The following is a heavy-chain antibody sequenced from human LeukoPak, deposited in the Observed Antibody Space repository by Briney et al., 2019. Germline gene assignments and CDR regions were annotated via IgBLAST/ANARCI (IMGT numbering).Heavy chain of an antibody. J-gene: IGHJ6*02. CDR2: IYYSGSN. CDR1: GGSISSSSYH. Sequence: PSETLSLTCTVSGGSISSSSYHWGWIRQPPGKGLEWVGSIYYSGSNYYNPSLKRRVTISVDTSKNQFSLKLSSVTAADTAVYYCATLGLPGAYYYYYGVDVWGQGTTVTVSS. CDR3: ATLGLPGAYYYYYGVDV. V-gene: IGHV4-39*01. D-gene: IGHD2-2*01.